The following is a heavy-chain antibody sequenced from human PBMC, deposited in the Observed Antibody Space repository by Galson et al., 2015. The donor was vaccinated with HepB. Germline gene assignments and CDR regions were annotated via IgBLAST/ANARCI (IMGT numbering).Heavy chain of an antibody. V-gene: IGHV3-11*06. Sequence: SLRLSCAASGFTFSDYYMSWIRQAPGKGLEWVSYISSSSSYTNYADSVKGRFTISRDNAKNSLYLQMNSLRAEDTAVYYCASIKRSGSTYYFDYWGQGTLVTVSS. D-gene: IGHD3-22*01. CDR2: ISSSSSYT. J-gene: IGHJ4*02. CDR3: ASIKRSGSTYYFDY. CDR1: GFTFSDYY.